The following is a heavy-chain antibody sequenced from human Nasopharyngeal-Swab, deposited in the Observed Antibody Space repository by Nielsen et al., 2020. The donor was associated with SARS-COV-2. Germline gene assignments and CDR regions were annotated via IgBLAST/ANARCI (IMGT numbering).Heavy chain of an antibody. J-gene: IGHJ4*02. CDR2: ISDSGGST. V-gene: IGHV3-23*01. Sequence: GESLKISCAASGFTFSSYSMNWVRQAPGKGLEWVSAISDSGGSTYYADSVKGRFTISRDNSKNTLYLQVNSLRDDDTAVYYCAKGGGWLYYLDYWGQGTLVTVSS. CDR1: GFTFSSYS. D-gene: IGHD5-24*01. CDR3: AKGGGWLYYLDY.